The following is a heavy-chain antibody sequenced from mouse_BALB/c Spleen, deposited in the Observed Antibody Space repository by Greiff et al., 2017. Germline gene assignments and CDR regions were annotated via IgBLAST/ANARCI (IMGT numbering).Heavy chain of an antibody. J-gene: IGHJ3*01. V-gene: IGHV7-3*02. D-gene: IGHD2-9*01. CDR3: ARAYYGYDGSFAY. Sequence: EVKVVESGGGLVQPGGSLRLSCATSGFTFTAYYMSWVRQPPGKALEWLGFIRNKANGYTTEYSASVKGRFTISRDNSQSILYLQMNTLRAEDSATYYCARAYYGYDGSFAYWGQGTLVTVSA. CDR2: IRNKANGYTT. CDR1: GFTFTAYY.